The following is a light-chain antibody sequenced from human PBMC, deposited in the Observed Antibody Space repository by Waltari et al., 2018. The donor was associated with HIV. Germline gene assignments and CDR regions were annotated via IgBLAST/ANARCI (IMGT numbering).Light chain of an antibody. CDR3: CSYAGSYTYV. J-gene: IGLJ1*01. CDR2: DVS. CDR1: SSDVGGYNY. V-gene: IGLV2-11*03. Sequence: GQSVTISCAGTSSDVGGYNYVSWYQQHPDKAPKLMIYDVSKRPSGVPDRFSGSKSGNTASLTISGLQAEDEADYYCCSYAGSYTYVFGTGTEVTVL.